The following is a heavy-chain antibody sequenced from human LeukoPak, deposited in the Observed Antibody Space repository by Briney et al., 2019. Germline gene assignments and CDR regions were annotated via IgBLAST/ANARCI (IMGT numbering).Heavy chain of an antibody. V-gene: IGHV3-7*01. Sequence: GGSLRLSCAASGFTFSSYWMSWVRQAPGKGLEGVANIKQDGSEKYYVDSVKGRFTISRDNAKNSLYLQMNSLRAEDTAVYYCARQWELLTDYYYYMDVWGKGTTVTVSS. J-gene: IGHJ6*03. CDR2: IKQDGSEK. CDR1: GFTFSSYW. D-gene: IGHD1-26*01. CDR3: ARQWELLTDYYYYMDV.